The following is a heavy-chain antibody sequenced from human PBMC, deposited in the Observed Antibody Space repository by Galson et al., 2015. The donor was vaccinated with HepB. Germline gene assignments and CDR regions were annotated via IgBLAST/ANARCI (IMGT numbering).Heavy chain of an antibody. V-gene: IGHV3-33*08. CDR2: IWYDGSNK. J-gene: IGHJ4*02. CDR3: ARDLRAYCGGDCLYPDY. Sequence: SLRLSCAASGFTFSSFGMHWVRQAPGKGLEWVAFIWYDGSNKYYADSVKGRFTISRDNSKNTLYLQMNSLRAEDTAVYYCARDLRAYCGGDCLYPDYWGQGTLVTVSS. D-gene: IGHD2-21*02. CDR1: GFTFSSFG.